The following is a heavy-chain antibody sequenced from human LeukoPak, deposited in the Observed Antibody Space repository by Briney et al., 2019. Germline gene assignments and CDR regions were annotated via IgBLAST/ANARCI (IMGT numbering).Heavy chain of an antibody. CDR3: ARGPYCSSTSCFRGLTY. J-gene: IGHJ4*02. CDR2: INHSGNT. CDR1: GGSFSGYY. V-gene: IGHV4-34*01. D-gene: IGHD2-2*01. Sequence: SDTLSLTCAVYGGSFSGYYWSRIRQTPGKGLEWIGEINHSGNTNYNPSLKSRVTISVDTSKNQFSLKLNSMTAADTAVYYCARGPYCSSTSCFRGLTYWGQGTLVTVSS.